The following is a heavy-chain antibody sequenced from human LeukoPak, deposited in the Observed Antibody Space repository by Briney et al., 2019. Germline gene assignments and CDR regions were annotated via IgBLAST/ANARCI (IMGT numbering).Heavy chain of an antibody. CDR2: ISSDGSST. CDR1: GFTFDDYA. V-gene: IGHV3-74*01. J-gene: IGHJ4*02. D-gene: IGHD3/OR15-3a*01. CDR3: ARPMISVMSLGADF. Sequence: GRSLRLSCAASGFTFDDYAMHWVRQAPGKGLVWVSCISSDGSSTNYADSVKGRFSISRDNAKNTLYLHMNSLRAEDTALYYCARPMISVMSLGADFWGQGSLVTVSS.